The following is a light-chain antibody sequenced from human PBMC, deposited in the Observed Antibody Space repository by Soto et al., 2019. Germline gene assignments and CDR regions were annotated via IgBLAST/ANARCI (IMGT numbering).Light chain of an antibody. CDR3: QQYSTWPPCT. Sequence: EIVMTQSPATLSVSPGERATLSYRASQSVSSNLAWYQHKPGQAPRLLISDASTRATGIPARFSGSGSGTAFTLTISSLQSEDFAVYYCQQYSTWPPCTFGQGTKVEIK. V-gene: IGKV3-15*01. J-gene: IGKJ1*01. CDR2: DAS. CDR1: QSVSSN.